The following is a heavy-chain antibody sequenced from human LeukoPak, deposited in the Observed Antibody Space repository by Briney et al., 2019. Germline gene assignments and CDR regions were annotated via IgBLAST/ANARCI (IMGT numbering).Heavy chain of an antibody. V-gene: IGHV4-34*01. CDR3: ARRSGYSYGWDY. J-gene: IGHJ4*02. CDR2: INHSGST. Sequence: PSETLSLTCAVYGGSFSGYYWSWIRQPPGKGLEWIGEINHSGSTNHNPSLKSLVTISVDTSKNQFSLKLSSVTAADTAVYYCARRSGYSYGWDYWRQGSLVSVCS. D-gene: IGHD5-18*01. CDR1: GGSFSGYY.